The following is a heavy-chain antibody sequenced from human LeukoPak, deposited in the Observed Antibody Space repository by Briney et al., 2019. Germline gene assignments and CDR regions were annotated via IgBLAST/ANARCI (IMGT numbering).Heavy chain of an antibody. CDR3: ARARSSWNFAD. D-gene: IGHD6-13*01. Sequence: SETLSLTCTVSGGSISSGDYYWSWIRQPPGKGLEWIGYIYYSGSTNYNPSLKSRVTISVDTSKNQFSLKLSSVTAADTAVYYCARARSSWNFADWGQGTLVTVSS. V-gene: IGHV4-61*08. CDR2: IYYSGST. CDR1: GGSISSGDYY. J-gene: IGHJ4*02.